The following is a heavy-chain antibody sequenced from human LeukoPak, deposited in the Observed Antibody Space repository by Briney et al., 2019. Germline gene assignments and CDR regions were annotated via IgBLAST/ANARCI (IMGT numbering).Heavy chain of an antibody. D-gene: IGHD3-16*01. CDR2: SGTAGDT. J-gene: IGHJ6*03. CDR3: ARDGSWGDYSFYFYIDV. V-gene: IGHV3-23*01. CDR1: GFTFSSSA. Sequence: GGSLRLSCAASGFTFSSSAMNWVRQVPGKGLEWVSASGTAGDTYYADSVKGRFTISRDDSKNTVYLQMSNLRVEDTALYYCARDGSWGDYSFYFYIDVWGKGTTVTVSS.